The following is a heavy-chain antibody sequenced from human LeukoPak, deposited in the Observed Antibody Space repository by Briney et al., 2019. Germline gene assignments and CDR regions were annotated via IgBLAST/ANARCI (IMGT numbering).Heavy chain of an antibody. V-gene: IGHV4-59*01. J-gene: IGHJ4*02. D-gene: IGHD1-14*01. CDR1: GGSISSYY. Sequence: KPSETLSPNCTVSGGSISSYYWSWIRQPPGKGLEWIGYIYYSGSTNYNPSLKSRVTISVDTSKNQFSLKLSSVTAADTAVYYCARTSGTSFDYWGQGTLVTVSS. CDR2: IYYSGST. CDR3: ARTSGTSFDY.